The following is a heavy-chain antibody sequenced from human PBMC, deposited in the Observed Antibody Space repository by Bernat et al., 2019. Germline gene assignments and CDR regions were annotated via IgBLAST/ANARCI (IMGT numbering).Heavy chain of an antibody. CDR2: ISSSSSYI. CDR1: GFTFSSYS. D-gene: IGHD4-17*01. Sequence: EVQLVESGGGLVKPGGSLRLSCAASGFTFSSYSMNWVRQAPGKGLEWVSSISSSSSYIYYADSVKGRFTISRDNAKNSLYLQMNSLGAEETAVYYCGSVGGGMTTVTPVGYWGQGTLVTVSS. V-gene: IGHV3-21*01. J-gene: IGHJ4*02. CDR3: GSVGGGMTTVTPVGY.